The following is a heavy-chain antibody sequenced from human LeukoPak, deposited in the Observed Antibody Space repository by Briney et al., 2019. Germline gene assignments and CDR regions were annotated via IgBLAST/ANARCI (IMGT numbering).Heavy chain of an antibody. D-gene: IGHD3-22*01. CDR2: IYPGDSET. V-gene: IGHV5-51*01. Sequence: PGESLKISCQGSGYSFTNFWIAWVRQMPGEGLEWMGIIYPGDSETRYNPSFQGQATISADKSISTAFLQWSSLKASDSAMYYCARRMVGYYDSSGYCDYWGQGTLVTVSS. CDR1: GYSFTNFW. J-gene: IGHJ4*02. CDR3: ARRMVGYYDSSGYCDY.